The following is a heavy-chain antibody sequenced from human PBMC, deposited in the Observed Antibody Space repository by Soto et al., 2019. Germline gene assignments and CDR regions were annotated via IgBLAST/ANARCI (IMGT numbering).Heavy chain of an antibody. V-gene: IGHV4-39*07. CDR2: IYYSGST. CDR1: GGSISSSSYY. J-gene: IGHJ5*02. Sequence: SETLSLTCTVSGGSISSSSYYWGWIRQPPGKGLEWIGSIYYSGSTYYNPSLKSRVTISVDTSRNQFSLKLSSVTAADTAVYYCTRGPPRVQWFDPWGLGTLVTVSS. CDR3: TRGPPRVQWFDP.